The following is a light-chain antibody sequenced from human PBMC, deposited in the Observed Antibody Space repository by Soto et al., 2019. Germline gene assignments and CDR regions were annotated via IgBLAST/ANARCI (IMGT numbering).Light chain of an antibody. CDR1: SNDVGTYNL. Sequence: QSALTQPASVSGSPGQSITLSCTGTSNDVGTYNLVSWYQQHPGKAPKLIIFEGFKRPSGVSNRFSGSKSGNTASLTISGLQAEDEADYYCSSYAGSTTYVFGTGTKVNVL. J-gene: IGLJ1*01. CDR2: EGF. CDR3: SSYAGSTTYV. V-gene: IGLV2-23*01.